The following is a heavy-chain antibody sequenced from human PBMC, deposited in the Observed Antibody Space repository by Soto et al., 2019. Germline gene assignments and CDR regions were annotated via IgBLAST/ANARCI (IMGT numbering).Heavy chain of an antibody. CDR3: ARMPFGAGEAFDI. CDR2: MNAANGNT. CDR1: GYSFTDYA. D-gene: IGHD3-10*01. Sequence: GASVKVSCKASGYSFTDYAMHWVRQAPGQRLEWLGWMNAANGNTKYSEKFQGRVTLTRDTFATTAYVELSSLRSEDTAVYYCARMPFGAGEAFDIWGQGTMVTVSS. V-gene: IGHV1-3*01. J-gene: IGHJ3*02.